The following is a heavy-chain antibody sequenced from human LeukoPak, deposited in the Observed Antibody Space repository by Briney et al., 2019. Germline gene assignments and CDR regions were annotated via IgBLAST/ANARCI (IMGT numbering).Heavy chain of an antibody. CDR1: GVSISTDY. Sequence: SETLSLTCTVSGVSISTDYWTWVRQSPGKGLEWIGYIHYSGSTSYNPSLKSRVTISVDTSKNQFSLKLTSVTSADTAVYYCARDAGATAYWGQGALVTVSS. V-gene: IGHV4-59*13. J-gene: IGHJ4*02. CDR3: ARDAGATAY. CDR2: IHYSGST. D-gene: IGHD4/OR15-4a*01.